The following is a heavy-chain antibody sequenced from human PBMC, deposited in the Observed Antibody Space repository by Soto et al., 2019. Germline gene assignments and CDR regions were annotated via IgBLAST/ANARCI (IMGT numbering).Heavy chain of an antibody. CDR2: IYYSGST. CDR3: ARGSAAAGGTNWFDP. V-gene: IGHV4-59*01. J-gene: IGHJ5*02. Sequence: QVQLQESGPGLVKPSETLSLTCTVSGGSISSYYWSWIRQPPGKGLEWIGYIYYSGSTNYNPSLKSRVTISVDTSKNQFSLKLSSVTAADTAVYYCARGSAAAGGTNWFDPWGQGTLVTVSS. CDR1: GGSISSYY. D-gene: IGHD6-13*01.